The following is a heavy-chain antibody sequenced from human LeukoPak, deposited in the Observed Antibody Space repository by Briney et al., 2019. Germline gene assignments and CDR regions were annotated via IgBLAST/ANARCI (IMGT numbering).Heavy chain of an antibody. J-gene: IGHJ5*02. CDR2: IYHSGST. Sequence: SQTLSLTCAVSGGSISSGGYSWSWIRQPPGKGLEWIGYIYHSGSTYYNPSLKSRVTISVDRSKNQLSLKLSSVTAADTAVYYCARVIAAAGTNWFDPWGQGTLVTVSS. CDR3: ARVIAAAGTNWFDP. V-gene: IGHV4-30-2*01. D-gene: IGHD6-13*01. CDR1: GGSISSGGYS.